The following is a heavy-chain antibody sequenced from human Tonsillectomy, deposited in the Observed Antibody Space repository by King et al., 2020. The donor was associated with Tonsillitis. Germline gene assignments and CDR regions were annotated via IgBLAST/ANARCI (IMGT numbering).Heavy chain of an antibody. CDR3: TRVRTVGFDAFDI. Sequence: VQLVESGGGLVQPGGSLRLSCAASGFTFSSYWMHWVRQAPGKGLVWVSRIKSYGSSTSYADSVKGRFTISRDNAQNTLYLQMNSLRAEDTAVYFCTRVRTVGFDAFDIWGQGTMVTVSS. CDR2: IKSYGSST. CDR1: GFTFSSYW. V-gene: IGHV3-74*01. D-gene: IGHD1/OR15-1a*01. J-gene: IGHJ3*02.